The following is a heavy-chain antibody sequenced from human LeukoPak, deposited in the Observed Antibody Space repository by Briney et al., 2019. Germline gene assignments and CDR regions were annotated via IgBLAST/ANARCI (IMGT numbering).Heavy chain of an antibody. Sequence: GESLRLSFAASGFTFTTYWMSWVRQAPGKGLEWVANIKQDGSEKYYVDSVKGRFTISRDDAKNSLYLQMDSLRAEDTAVYYCARRFDHWGQGTLVTVSS. V-gene: IGHV3-7*01. CDR1: GFTFTTYW. CDR3: ARRFDH. CDR2: IKQDGSEK. J-gene: IGHJ4*02.